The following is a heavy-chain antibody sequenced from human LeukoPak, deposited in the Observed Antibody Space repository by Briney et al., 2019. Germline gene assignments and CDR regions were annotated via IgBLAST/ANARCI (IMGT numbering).Heavy chain of an antibody. CDR2: ISGSGGST. V-gene: IGHV3-23*01. J-gene: IGHJ5*02. CDR1: GFTFSSYP. D-gene: IGHD2-2*01. CDR3: AKLVLPAAIISPYNWFDP. Sequence: GGSLRLSCAASGFTFSSYPMSWVRQAPGKGLECVSAISGSGGSTYYADSIKGRFTISRDNSKNTLFLQMDSLRAEDTAVYYCAKLVLPAAIISPYNWFDPWGQGTLVIVSS.